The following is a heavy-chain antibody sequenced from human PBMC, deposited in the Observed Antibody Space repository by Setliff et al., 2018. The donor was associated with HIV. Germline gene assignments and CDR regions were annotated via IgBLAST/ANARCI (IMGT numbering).Heavy chain of an antibody. Sequence: GESLKISCKGSGYYFTSYWIGWVRQMPGKGLEWMGIIYPGDSDTRISPSFQGQVTIAADKSINTAYLQWSSLKASDTAMYYCARHVLVTRDVRYFDYWGQGTLVTVSS. CDR1: GYYFTSYW. J-gene: IGHJ4*02. V-gene: IGHV5-51*01. CDR3: ARHVLVTRDVRYFDY. CDR2: IYPGDSDT. D-gene: IGHD2-21*02.